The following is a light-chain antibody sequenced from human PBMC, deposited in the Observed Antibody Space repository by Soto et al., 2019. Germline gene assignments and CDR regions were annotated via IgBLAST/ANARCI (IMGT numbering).Light chain of an antibody. Sequence: TVLTQSPGTLSLSPGEGATLSCRASQTIYGDYLAWYQQKPGQPPRLIIYGASVRATGIPDRFSGSGSGTDFSLHISRLETEDFAVYYCQQYGGTPQFTFGPGTKA. V-gene: IGKV3-20*01. J-gene: IGKJ3*01. CDR1: QTIYGDY. CDR2: GAS. CDR3: QQYGGTPQFT.